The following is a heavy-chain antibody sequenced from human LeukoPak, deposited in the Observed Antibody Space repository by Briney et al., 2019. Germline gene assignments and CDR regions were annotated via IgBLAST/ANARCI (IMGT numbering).Heavy chain of an antibody. Sequence: GGSLRLSCAASGFTFSSYAMHWVRQAPGKGLEWVTIISYDGSKKYYADYVKGRFTISRDNSKNTLYLQMNSLRAEDTAVYYCAKGSKAVVFTRDHYMDVWGKGTTVTISS. J-gene: IGHJ6*03. CDR3: AKGSKAVVFTRDHYMDV. D-gene: IGHD3-22*01. CDR1: GFTFSSYA. CDR2: ISYDGSKK. V-gene: IGHV3-30*04.